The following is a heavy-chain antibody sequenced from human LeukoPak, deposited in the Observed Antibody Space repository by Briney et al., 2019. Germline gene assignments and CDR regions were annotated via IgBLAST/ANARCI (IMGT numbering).Heavy chain of an antibody. Sequence: GESLRLSCAASGFTFSSYGMHWVRQAPGKGLEWVAVISYDGSNKYYADSVKGRFTISRDNSKNTLYLQMNSLRAEDTAVYYCAKGRILGSYYSPLDYWGQGTLVTASS. CDR3: AKGRILGSYYSPLDY. V-gene: IGHV3-30*18. J-gene: IGHJ4*02. D-gene: IGHD3-10*01. CDR2: ISYDGSNK. CDR1: GFTFSSYG.